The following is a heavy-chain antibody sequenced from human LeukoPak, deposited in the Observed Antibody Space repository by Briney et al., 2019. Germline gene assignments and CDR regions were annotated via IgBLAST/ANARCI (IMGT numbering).Heavy chain of an antibody. Sequence: QPGGSLRLSCAASGFTFNRCGMHWVRHAPGKGLEWVARILYDGSRQYYTDSVKGRFTIARDNSKNTLFLEMNSLRDEDTAVYYCVKSSGTDGYGMDAWGQGTTVTVSS. J-gene: IGHJ6*02. D-gene: IGHD3-10*01. CDR2: ILYDGSRQ. CDR1: GFTFNRCG. CDR3: VKSSGTDGYGMDA. V-gene: IGHV3-30*18.